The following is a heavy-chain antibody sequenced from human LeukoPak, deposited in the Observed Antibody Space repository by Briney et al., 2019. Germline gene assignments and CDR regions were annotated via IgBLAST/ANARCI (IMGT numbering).Heavy chain of an antibody. J-gene: IGHJ6*03. CDR3: ARLSLPANYYYYYYMDV. CDR2: INHSGST. V-gene: IGHV4-34*01. D-gene: IGHD1-26*01. Sequence: SETLSLTCVVYGGSFSGYYWSWIRQPPGKGLEWIGEINHSGSTNYNPSLKSRVTISVDTSKNQFSLKLSSVTAADTAVYYCARLSLPANYYYYYYMDVWGKGTTVTVSS. CDR1: GGSFSGYY.